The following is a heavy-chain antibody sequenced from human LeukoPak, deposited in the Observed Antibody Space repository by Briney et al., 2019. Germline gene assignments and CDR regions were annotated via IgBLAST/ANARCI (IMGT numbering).Heavy chain of an antibody. V-gene: IGHV1-8*01. Sequence: GASVKVSCKASGYTFTSYDINRVRQATGQGLEWMGWINPNSGNTGYAQKFQGRVTMTRNTSISTAYMELSSLRSEDTAVYYCVLLYYYDSSGYYWGQGTLVTVSS. CDR3: VLLYYYDSSGYY. CDR1: GYTFTSYD. CDR2: INPNSGNT. D-gene: IGHD3-22*01. J-gene: IGHJ4*02.